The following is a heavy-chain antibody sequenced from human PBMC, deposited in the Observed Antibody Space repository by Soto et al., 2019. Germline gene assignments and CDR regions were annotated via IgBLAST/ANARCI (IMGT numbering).Heavy chain of an antibody. Sequence: GGSLRLSCAASGFTFSSYAMSWVRQAPGKGLEWASAISGSGGSTYYADSVKGRFTISRDNSKNTLYLQMNSLRAEDTAVYYCAKEGNYDSSGYYYSSYFDYWGQGTLVTVSS. CDR1: GFTFSSYA. D-gene: IGHD3-22*01. V-gene: IGHV3-23*01. CDR3: AKEGNYDSSGYYYSSYFDY. J-gene: IGHJ4*02. CDR2: ISGSGGST.